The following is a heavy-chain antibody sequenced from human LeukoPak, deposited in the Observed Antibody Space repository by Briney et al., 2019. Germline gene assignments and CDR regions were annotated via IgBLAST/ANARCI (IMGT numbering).Heavy chain of an antibody. D-gene: IGHD1-7*01. CDR1: GFTFSSYG. V-gene: IGHV3-30*18. CDR3: AKTPRNWNYPNWFDP. J-gene: IGHJ5*02. Sequence: PGRSLRLSCAASGFTFSSYGMHWVRQAPDKGLEWVAVISYDGSNKYYADSVKGRFTISRDNSKNTLYLQMNSLRAEDTAVYYCAKTPRNWNYPNWFDPWGQGTLVTVSS. CDR2: ISYDGSNK.